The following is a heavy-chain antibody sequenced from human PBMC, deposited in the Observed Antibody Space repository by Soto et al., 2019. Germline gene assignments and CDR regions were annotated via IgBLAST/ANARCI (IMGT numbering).Heavy chain of an antibody. J-gene: IGHJ6*02. CDR3: AREGPRPYYYYGMDV. CDR1: GYTFSMSG. CDR2: ISGYNGNT. V-gene: IGHV1-18*01. Sequence: ASVKVSCKSSGYTFSMSGISWVRQAPGQGLEWMGWISGYNGNTKYEQKFQDRVTMTTDTTTNTAYMELRSLRSDDTAVYYCAREGPRPYYYYGMDVWGQGTTVTVSS.